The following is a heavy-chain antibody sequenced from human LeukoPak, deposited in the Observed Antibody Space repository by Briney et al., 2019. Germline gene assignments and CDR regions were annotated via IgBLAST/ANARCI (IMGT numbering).Heavy chain of an antibody. CDR3: ARASYDSSGYYLVSFFDY. Sequence: GALKSSSNGAGGFFTSYCISHGRRMPPKGRVWLGISFTGDCDTTYSPYFQDDLTISADNSLSTAYLQWTSLKASDTAMYYCARASYDSSGYYLVSFFDYWGQGTLVTVSS. J-gene: IGHJ4*02. CDR2: SFTGDCDT. V-gene: IGHV5-51*01. D-gene: IGHD3-22*01. CDR1: GGFFTSYC.